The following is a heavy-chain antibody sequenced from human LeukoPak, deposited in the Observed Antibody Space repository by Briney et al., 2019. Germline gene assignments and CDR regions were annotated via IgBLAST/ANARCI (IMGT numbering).Heavy chain of an antibody. V-gene: IGHV3-30*03. D-gene: IGHD2-2*01. CDR2: ISYDGSNK. CDR1: QFTFSSYA. J-gene: IGHJ6*02. CDR3: AGYCSSTSCYWWDYYYGMDV. Sequence: GGSLRLSCAASQFTFSSYAMHWVRQAPGKGLEWVAVISYDGSNKYYADSVKGRFTISRDNSKNTLYLQMNSLRAEDTAVYYCAGYCSSTSCYWWDYYYGMDVWGQGTTVTVSS.